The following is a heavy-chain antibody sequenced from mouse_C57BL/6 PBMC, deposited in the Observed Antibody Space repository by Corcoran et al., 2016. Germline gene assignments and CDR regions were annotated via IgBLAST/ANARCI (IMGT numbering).Heavy chain of an antibody. CDR2: INTYSGVP. V-gene: IGHV9-3*01. J-gene: IGHJ4*01. CDR3: ARDQGDAMDY. Sequence: QIQLVQSGPELKKPGETVKISCKASGYTFTTYGMSWVKQAPGKGLKGMGWINTYSGVPTYADDFKGRFAFSLETSASTAYLQINNLKNEDTATYFWARDQGDAMDYWGQGTSVTVSS. D-gene: IGHD3-2*02. CDR1: GYTFTTYG.